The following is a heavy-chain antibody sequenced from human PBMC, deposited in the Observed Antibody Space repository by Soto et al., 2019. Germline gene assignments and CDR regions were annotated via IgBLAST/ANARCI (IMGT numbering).Heavy chain of an antibody. D-gene: IGHD3-10*01. CDR2: IYHSGST. CDR1: GGSISSGGYS. CDR3: ARVGFGAYYFDY. V-gene: IGHV4-30-2*05. Sequence: PSETLSLTCAVSGGSISSGGYSWSWIRQPPGKGLEWIGYIYHSGSTYYNPSLKSRVTISVDTSKNQFSLKLSSVTAADTAVYYCARVGFGAYYFDYWGQGTLVTVSS. J-gene: IGHJ4*02.